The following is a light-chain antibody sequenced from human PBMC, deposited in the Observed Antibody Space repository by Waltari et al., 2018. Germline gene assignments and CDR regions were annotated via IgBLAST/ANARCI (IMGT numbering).Light chain of an antibody. Sequence: SYELTPPPSLSLSPGQTAKIPCSGDAFPKHYIYWYQQKPGQAPLLVIYKDTERPSGIPVLFSGSSTGTTVTVTISGGQAGKEADFSSRTADSGGSQGEFGGGTRLTVL. CDR3: RTADSGGSQGE. CDR1: AFPKHY. V-gene: IGLV3-25*02. CDR2: KDT. J-gene: IGLJ2*01.